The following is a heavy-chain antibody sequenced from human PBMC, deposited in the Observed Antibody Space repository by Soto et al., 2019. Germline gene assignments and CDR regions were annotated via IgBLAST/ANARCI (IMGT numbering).Heavy chain of an antibody. CDR2: ISYDGSNK. V-gene: IGHV3-30-3*01. D-gene: IGHD6-13*01. CDR3: ARDIIAAAGMFDY. J-gene: IGHJ4*02. Sequence: GGSLRLSCAASGFTFSSYAMHWVRQAPGKGLEWVAVISYDGSNKYYADSVKGRFTISRDNSKNTLYLQMNSLRAEDTAVYYCARDIIAAAGMFDYWGQGTLVTVPS. CDR1: GFTFSSYA.